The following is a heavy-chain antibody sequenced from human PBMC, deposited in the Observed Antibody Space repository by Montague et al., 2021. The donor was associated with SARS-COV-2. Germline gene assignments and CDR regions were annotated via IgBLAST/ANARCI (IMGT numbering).Heavy chain of an antibody. CDR1: GGSISSSNW. J-gene: IGHJ4*02. CDR2: VYHSGST. CDR3: ATRYYSDTRASNGVY. D-gene: IGHD2-8*01. Sequence: SETLSLTCAVSGGSISSSNWWSWVRQPPGKGLEWIGEVYHSGSTNYNPSFKSRVTILADKSTNQFSLRLTSVTAADTAVFYCATRYYSDTRASNGVYWGQGALVTVSS. V-gene: IGHV4-4*02.